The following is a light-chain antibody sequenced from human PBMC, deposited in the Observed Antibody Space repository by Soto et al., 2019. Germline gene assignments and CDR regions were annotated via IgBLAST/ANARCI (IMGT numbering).Light chain of an antibody. V-gene: IGKV1-5*03. CDR1: QSIASW. Sequence: DIQMTQSPSALSASVGDRVTITCRASQSIASWLAWYQQKPGKAPKILIYKASNLESGVPSRFSGSGSGTEFTLTISSLQPADFATYYYQQYNTFPWTFGQGTMVEIE. J-gene: IGKJ1*01. CDR3: QQYNTFPWT. CDR2: KAS.